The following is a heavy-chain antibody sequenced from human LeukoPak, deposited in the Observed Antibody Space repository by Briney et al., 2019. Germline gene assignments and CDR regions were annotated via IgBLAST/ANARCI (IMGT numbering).Heavy chain of an antibody. J-gene: IGHJ4*02. CDR3: ARDSLGGEITEIDY. CDR1: GFTFSSYS. CDR2: ISSSSSYI. D-gene: IGHD3-16*01. V-gene: IGHV3-21*01. Sequence: PGGSLRLSCAASGFTFSSYSMNWVRQAPGKGLEWVSSISSSSSYIYYADSVKGRFTISRDNAKNSLYLQMNSLRAEDTAVYYCARDSLGGEITEIDYWGQGTLVTVSS.